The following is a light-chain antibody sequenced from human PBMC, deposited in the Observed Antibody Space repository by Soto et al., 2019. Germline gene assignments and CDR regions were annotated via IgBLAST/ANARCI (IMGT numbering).Light chain of an antibody. CDR3: HQRQSWPRT. J-gene: IGKJ1*01. V-gene: IGKV3-11*01. CDR1: QYVGTR. Sequence: EIVLTQSPATLSSSPGETATLSCRASQYVGTRLAWYQHKPGQAPRLLIYYTSNRATGIPARFSGSGSGTDFTLTINSLAPEDFAIYYCHQRQSWPRTFGQGTKVDMK. CDR2: YTS.